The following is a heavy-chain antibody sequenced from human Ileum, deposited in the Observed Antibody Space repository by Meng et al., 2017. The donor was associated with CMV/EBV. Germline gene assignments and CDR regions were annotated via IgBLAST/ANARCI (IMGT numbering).Heavy chain of an antibody. D-gene: IGHD3-10*01. J-gene: IGHJ6*01. CDR1: GFTFSSYA. V-gene: IGHV3-23*03. CDR3: AKDLSVRGVYYYYGMDV. CDR2: IFTGGNTA. Sequence: GESLKISCAASGFTFSSYAMTWVRQAPGKGLEWVSVIFTGGNTAYYANSVKGRFTISRDDSKDTLYLQMDSLRAEDTAVYYCAKDLSVRGVYYYYGMDVWGQGTTVTSYS.